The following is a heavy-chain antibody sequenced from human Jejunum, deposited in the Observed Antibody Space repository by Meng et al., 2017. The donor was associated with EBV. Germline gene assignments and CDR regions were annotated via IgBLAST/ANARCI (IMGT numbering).Heavy chain of an antibody. Sequence: VPLQPLVPQLVTPPLPLPLPCGSSGDRCSSNRFAWNWNRQSPSRGLEWLGRTYYRSKWYNEYAVPVQGRITINPDTSKNQFSLQLNSVTPEDTAVYYCVRAGHRTWLDPWGQGTLVTVSS. V-gene: IGHV6-1*01. CDR2: TYYRSKWYN. D-gene: IGHD1-14*01. J-gene: IGHJ5*02. CDR3: VRAGHRTWLDP. CDR1: GDRCSSNRFA.